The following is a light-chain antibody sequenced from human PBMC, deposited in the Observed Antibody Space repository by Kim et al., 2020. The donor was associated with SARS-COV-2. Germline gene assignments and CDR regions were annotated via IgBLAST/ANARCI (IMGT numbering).Light chain of an antibody. V-gene: IGKV3-11*01. CDR1: QTVSIY. CDR2: NAF. J-gene: IGKJ4*01. CDR3: QQRSDWPLT. Sequence: LSPGDRATLSCRASQTVSIYLAWYQQKPGQAPRLLIYNAFNRATGIPARFSGSGSETDFTLTISSLEPEDFAVYYCQQRSDWPLTFGGGTRVEIK.